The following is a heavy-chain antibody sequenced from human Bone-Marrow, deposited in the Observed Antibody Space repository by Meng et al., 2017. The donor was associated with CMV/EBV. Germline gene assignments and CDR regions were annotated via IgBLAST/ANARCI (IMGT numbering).Heavy chain of an antibody. CDR1: GFTFSSYG. V-gene: IGHV3-33*01. CDR3: ARTGYCSSTSCRRRWFDP. D-gene: IGHD2-2*01. CDR2: IWYDGSNK. Sequence: GGSLRLSCAASGFTFSSYGMHWVRQAPGKGLEWVAVIWYDGSNKYYADSVKGRFTISRDNSKNTLYLQMNSLRAEDTAVYYCARTGYCSSTSCRRRWFDPWGQGTLVTVSS. J-gene: IGHJ5*02.